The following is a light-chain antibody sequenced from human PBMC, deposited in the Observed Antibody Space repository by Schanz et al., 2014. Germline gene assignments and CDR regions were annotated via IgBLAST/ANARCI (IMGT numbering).Light chain of an antibody. V-gene: IGLV2-8*01. CDR1: SSDIGGYNF. Sequence: QSALTQPPSASGSPGQSVTISCTGTSSDIGGYNFVSWYQQHPGKAPQLMIYEVSERPSGVPDRFSGSKSGNTASLTVSGLQPEDEADYYCSSYGGSSILVFGGGTKLTVL. CDR3: SSYGGSSILV. CDR2: EVS. J-gene: IGLJ3*02.